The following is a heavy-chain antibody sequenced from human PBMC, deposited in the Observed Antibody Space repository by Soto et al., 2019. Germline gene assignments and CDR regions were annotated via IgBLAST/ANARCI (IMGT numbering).Heavy chain of an antibody. D-gene: IGHD2-15*01. CDR1: GDSISTVDYF. V-gene: IGHV4-30-4*01. CDR3: ARGRYCLTGRCFPNWFDS. Sequence: LSLTCSVSGDSISTVDYFWAWIRQPPGQALEYIGYIYKSATTYYNPSLESRVAISLDTSKSQFSLNVTSVTAADTAVYFCARGRYCLTGRCFPNWFDSWGQGTLVTVSS. CDR2: IYKSATT. J-gene: IGHJ5*01.